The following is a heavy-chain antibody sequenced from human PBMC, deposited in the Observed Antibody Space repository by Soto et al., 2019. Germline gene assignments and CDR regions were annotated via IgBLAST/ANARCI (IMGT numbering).Heavy chain of an antibody. CDR1: GYTFTSYG. CDR2: TSTNNGNT. CDR3: ARGGRTAAADY. J-gene: IGHJ4*02. V-gene: IGHV1-18*01. D-gene: IGHD6-13*01. Sequence: QVQLMQSGAEVKKPGASVKVSCKASGYTFTSYGLTWVRQAPGQGLEWMGWTSTNNGNTNYAQKLQGRVTLTTDTSTTTAYMELRSLRSDDTAVYYCARGGRTAAADYWGQGTLVTVSS.